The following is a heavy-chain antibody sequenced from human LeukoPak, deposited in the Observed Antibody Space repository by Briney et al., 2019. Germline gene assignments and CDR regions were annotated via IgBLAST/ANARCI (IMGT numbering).Heavy chain of an antibody. CDR3: ASWISGNYQYFQH. Sequence: SATLSLTCMVSGCSISSYSCSWIRLPPGKGLEWIGYIYYGGSTNYNPSLKSRVAISVDTSKNQFSLKLSSVTPADTAVYYCASWISGNYQYFQHWGQGTLVTVSS. D-gene: IGHD1-26*01. J-gene: IGHJ1*01. V-gene: IGHV4-59*01. CDR2: IYYGGST. CDR1: GCSISSYS.